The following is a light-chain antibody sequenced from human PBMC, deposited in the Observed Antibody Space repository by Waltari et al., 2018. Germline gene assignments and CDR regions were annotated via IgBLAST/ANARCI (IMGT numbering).Light chain of an antibody. Sequence: IVMTQSPATLSVSPGERATLSCRASQTVNINVAWYQQKPGQAPRLLIYGASSRATGIPDRFSGSGSGTEFTLTISSLQSADFAVYYCQYSGTFGQGTKVEIK. CDR3: QYSGT. V-gene: IGKV3D-15*01. J-gene: IGKJ1*01. CDR1: QTVNIN. CDR2: GAS.